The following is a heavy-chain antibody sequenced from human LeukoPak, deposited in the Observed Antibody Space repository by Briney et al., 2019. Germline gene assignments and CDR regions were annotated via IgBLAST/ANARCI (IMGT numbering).Heavy chain of an antibody. CDR2: INPNSGGT. Sequence: ASVKVSCKASGYTFTGYYMHWVRQAPGQGLEWMEWINPNSGGTNYAQKFQGRVTMTRDTSISAAYMELSRLRSDDTAVYYCARVAPEYSSSPAPHMDVWGKGTTVTVSS. V-gene: IGHV1-2*02. CDR3: ARVAPEYSSSPAPHMDV. D-gene: IGHD6-6*01. CDR1: GYTFTGYY. J-gene: IGHJ6*03.